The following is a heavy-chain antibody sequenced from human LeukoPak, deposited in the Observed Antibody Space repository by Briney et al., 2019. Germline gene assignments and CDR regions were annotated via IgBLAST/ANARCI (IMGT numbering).Heavy chain of an antibody. V-gene: IGHV6-1*01. Sequence: SQTLSLTCVISGGSVSSNSAAWNWIRQSPSRGLEWLGRTYYRSKWYNDYAVSVKSRMSINPDTSKNQFSLQLKSVTPEDTAVYYCARGVLYDYYYYMDVWGKGTTVTVSS. CDR2: TYYRSKWYN. J-gene: IGHJ6*03. CDR1: GGSVSSNSAA. D-gene: IGHD2-8*02. CDR3: ARGVLYDYYYYMDV.